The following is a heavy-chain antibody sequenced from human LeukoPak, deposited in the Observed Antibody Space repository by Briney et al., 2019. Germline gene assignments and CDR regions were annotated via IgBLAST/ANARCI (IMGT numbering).Heavy chain of an antibody. CDR2: INHSGST. Sequence: KGLEWIGEINHSGSTNYNPSLKSRVTISVDTSKNQFSLKLSSVTAADTAVYYCARGGAMVDWGQGTLVTVSS. V-gene: IGHV4-34*01. J-gene: IGHJ4*02. CDR3: ARGGAMVD. D-gene: IGHD5-18*01.